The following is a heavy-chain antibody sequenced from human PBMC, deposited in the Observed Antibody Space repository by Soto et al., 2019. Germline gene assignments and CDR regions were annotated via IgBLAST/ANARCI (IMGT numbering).Heavy chain of an antibody. Sequence: PGESLKLSCKASGFSLNTYWIAWVRQMPGKGLEWMGAIFPGDSDTKYSPSFEGQVTISADRSTSTAYVQWDSLRASDTAVYYCARAARDPPDYDFWSPLGGMDVWGQGTTVTVSS. D-gene: IGHD3-3*01. CDR3: ARAARDPPDYDFWSPLGGMDV. CDR2: IFPGDSDT. J-gene: IGHJ6*02. CDR1: GFSLNTYW. V-gene: IGHV5-51*01.